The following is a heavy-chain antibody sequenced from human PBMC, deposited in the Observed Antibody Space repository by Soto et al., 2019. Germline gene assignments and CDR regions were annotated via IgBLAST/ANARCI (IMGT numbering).Heavy chain of an antibody. CDR1: GFTFSSCA. V-gene: IGHV3-23*01. J-gene: IGHJ4*02. D-gene: IGHD3-22*01. CDR3: AKDRSRSYGSGYTLGYFDY. Sequence: GGSLRLSCAASGFTFSSCAMSWVRQAPGKGLEWVSGISGSGGGTYYADSVKGRFTISRDNSKNTLYLQMNSLRAEDTAVYYCAKDRSRSYGSGYTLGYFDYWGQGTLVTVS. CDR2: ISGSGGGT.